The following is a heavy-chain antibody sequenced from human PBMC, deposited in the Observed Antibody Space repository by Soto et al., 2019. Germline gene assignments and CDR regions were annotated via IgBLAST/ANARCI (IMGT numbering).Heavy chain of an antibody. D-gene: IGHD5-18*01. J-gene: IGHJ6*02. Sequence: GASVKVSCKASGYTFTSYYMHWVRQAPGQGLEWMGIINPSGGSTSYAQKFQGRVTMTRDTSTSTVYMELSSLRSEDTAVYYCAREPTDTAMVTPPLIYYYYYGMDVWGQGTTVTVSS. CDR3: AREPTDTAMVTPPLIYYYYYGMDV. V-gene: IGHV1-46*01. CDR2: INPSGGST. CDR1: GYTFTSYY.